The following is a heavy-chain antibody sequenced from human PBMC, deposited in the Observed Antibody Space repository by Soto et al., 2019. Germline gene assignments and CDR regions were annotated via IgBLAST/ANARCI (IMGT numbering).Heavy chain of an antibody. CDR2: INAGNGNT. Sequence: ASVKVSCKASGYTFTSYGIHWVRQAPGQRLEWTGWINAGNGNTKYSEKFQGRVTITRDTSASTAYLELSNLRSEDTAVYYCARDPNDSSAYYHHYYYGMDVWGQGTTVTVS. CDR3: ARDPNDSSAYYHHYYYGMDV. CDR1: GYTFTSYG. D-gene: IGHD3-22*01. V-gene: IGHV1-3*01. J-gene: IGHJ6*02.